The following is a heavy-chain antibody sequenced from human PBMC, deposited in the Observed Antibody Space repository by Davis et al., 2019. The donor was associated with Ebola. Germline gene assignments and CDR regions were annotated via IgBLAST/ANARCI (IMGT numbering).Heavy chain of an antibody. D-gene: IGHD2-15*01. CDR1: GYNFDKYW. CDR3: ARLPAGPYYYYGMDV. V-gene: IGHV5-51*01. J-gene: IGHJ6*02. CDR2: IYPGDSDT. Sequence: GESLKISCKGSGYNFDKYWIGWVRQMPGKGLEWMGIIYPGDSDTRYSPSFQGQVTISADKSISTAYLQWSSLKASDTAMYYCARLPAGPYYYYGMDVWGQGTTVTVSS.